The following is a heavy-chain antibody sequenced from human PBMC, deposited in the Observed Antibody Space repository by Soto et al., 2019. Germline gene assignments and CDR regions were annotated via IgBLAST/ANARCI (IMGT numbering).Heavy chain of an antibody. CDR1: GFSFSSYA. CDR3: ARDLTNIAAAGNNWFDP. J-gene: IGHJ5*02. D-gene: IGHD6-13*01. V-gene: IGHV3-30-3*01. Sequence: GGALRLSCAASGFSFSSYAMHWVLQAPGKGLEWVAVISYDGSNKYYADSVKGQFTISRDNSKNTLYLQMNSLRAEDTAVYYCARDLTNIAAAGNNWFDPWGQGTLVTVSS. CDR2: ISYDGSNK.